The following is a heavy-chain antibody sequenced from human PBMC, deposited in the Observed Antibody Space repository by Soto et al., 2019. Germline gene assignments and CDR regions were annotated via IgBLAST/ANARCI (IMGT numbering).Heavy chain of an antibody. CDR2: INPNGGAT. Sequence: ASGKFSCKASGYTFTDYFTHWVLQVSGQGLEWMGWINPNGGATNYEQRFQGRVTMTRDTSINTAYMELSGLRSDDTSVYFCTRDLSPLTSGRAGRDWFDLWGQGTLVTVSS. CDR1: GYTFTDYF. V-gene: IGHV1-2*02. J-gene: IGHJ5*02. D-gene: IGHD3-10*01. CDR3: TRDLSPLTSGRAGRDWFDL.